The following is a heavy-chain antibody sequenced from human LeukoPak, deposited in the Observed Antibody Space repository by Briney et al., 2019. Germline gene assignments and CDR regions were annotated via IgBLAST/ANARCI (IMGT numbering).Heavy chain of an antibody. Sequence: SETLSLTCTVSGGSISSGDYYWSWIRQPPGKGLEWIGYIYYSGSTYYNPSLKSRVTISVDTSKNQFSLKLSSVTAADTAVYYCARGEMATIFDYWGQGTLVTVSS. V-gene: IGHV4-30-4*01. D-gene: IGHD5-24*01. CDR2: IYYSGST. J-gene: IGHJ4*02. CDR3: ARGEMATIFDY. CDR1: GGSISSGDYY.